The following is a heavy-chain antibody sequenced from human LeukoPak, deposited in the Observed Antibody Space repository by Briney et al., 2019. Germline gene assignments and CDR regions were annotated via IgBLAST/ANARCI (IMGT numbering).Heavy chain of an antibody. CDR3: AKNSLWFGELSNFDY. D-gene: IGHD3-10*01. Sequence: GGSLRPSCAASGFTFSSYAMSWVRQAPGKGLEWVSAISGSGGSTYYADSVKGRFTISRDNSKNTLYLQMNSLRAEDTAVYYCAKNSLWFGELSNFDYWGQGTLVTVSS. J-gene: IGHJ4*02. CDR1: GFTFSSYA. CDR2: ISGSGGST. V-gene: IGHV3-23*01.